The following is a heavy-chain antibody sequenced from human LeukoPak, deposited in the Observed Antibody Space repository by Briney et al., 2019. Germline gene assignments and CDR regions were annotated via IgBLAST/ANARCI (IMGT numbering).Heavy chain of an antibody. V-gene: IGHV3-66*01. CDR3: ASTRDYGDFPDAFDI. J-gene: IGHJ3*02. CDR1: GFTVSSNY. CDR2: IYSGGST. D-gene: IGHD4-17*01. Sequence: GGSLRLSCAASGFTVSSNYMSWVRQAPGEGLEWVSVIYSGGSTYYADSVKGRFTISRDNSKNTLYLQMNSLRAEDTAVYYCASTRDYGDFPDAFDIWGQGTMVTVSS.